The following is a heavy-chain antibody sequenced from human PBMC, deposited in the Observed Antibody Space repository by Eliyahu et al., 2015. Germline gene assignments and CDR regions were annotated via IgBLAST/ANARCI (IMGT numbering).Heavy chain of an antibody. CDR1: GXXFTGYX. D-gene: IGHD6-19*01. V-gene: IGHV1-2*02. J-gene: IGHJ4*02. CDR3: AASHLGQWLVDY. Sequence: QVQLVQSGAEVKKPGASXKVSCKXXGXXFTGYXMXWGRQAPGQGLEWMGWINPNSGGTNYAQKFQGRVTMTRDTSISTAYMELSRLRSDDTAVYYCAASHLGQWLVDYWGQGTLVTVSS. CDR2: INPNSGGT.